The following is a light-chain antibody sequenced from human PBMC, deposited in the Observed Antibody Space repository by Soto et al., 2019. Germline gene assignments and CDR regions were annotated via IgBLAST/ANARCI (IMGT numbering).Light chain of an antibody. V-gene: IGKV1-39*01. J-gene: IGKJ5*01. CDR2: AAS. CDR3: QQSYITPPIT. CDR1: QSVSRY. Sequence: DVQMTQYPSSLSALVGDRVTITCLASQSVSRYLNWYQHTPGKAPKLLINAASNLRSGVPSRFSGSGSGTDFTLTIDGLQPEDFAVYYCQQSYITPPITFGQGTRREIK.